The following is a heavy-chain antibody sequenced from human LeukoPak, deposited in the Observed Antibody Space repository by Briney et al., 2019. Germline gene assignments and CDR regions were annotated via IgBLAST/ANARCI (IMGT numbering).Heavy chain of an antibody. Sequence: QAGGSLRLSCAASGFTFSSYAMSWVRQAPGKGLEGVSAISGSGGSTFYADSVRGRFTVSRDKSKNTLYPQMNSLRAEDTAVYYCAKHHIQQWLTFDYWGQGTLVTVSS. D-gene: IGHD6-19*01. CDR2: ISGSGGST. CDR3: AKHHIQQWLTFDY. J-gene: IGHJ4*02. CDR1: GFTFSSYA. V-gene: IGHV3-23*01.